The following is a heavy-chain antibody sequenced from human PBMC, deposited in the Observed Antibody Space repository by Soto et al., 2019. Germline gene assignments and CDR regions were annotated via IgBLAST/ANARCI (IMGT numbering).Heavy chain of an antibody. CDR2: ISGSGGST. D-gene: IGHD3-10*01. CDR1: GFTFSSYA. V-gene: IGHV3-23*01. Sequence: GGSLRLSCAASGFTFSSYAMSWVRQAPGKGLEWVSAISGSGGSTYYADSVKGRFTISRDNSKNTLYLQMNSLRAEDTAVYYCAKGVLVRGVIIRPIDYWGQGTLVTVSS. J-gene: IGHJ4*02. CDR3: AKGVLVRGVIIRPIDY.